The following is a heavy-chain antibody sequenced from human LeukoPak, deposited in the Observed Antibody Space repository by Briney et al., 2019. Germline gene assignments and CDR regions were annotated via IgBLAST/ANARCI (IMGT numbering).Heavy chain of an antibody. D-gene: IGHD3-10*01. CDR2: ISWNSGSI. Sequence: GGSLRLSCAASGFTFDDYAMHWGRQAPGKGLEWVSGISWNSGSIGYADSVKGRFTISRDSAKNSLYLQMNSLRAEDTALYYCAKDMGYGSGSYHYYYYYGMDVWGQGTTVTVSS. V-gene: IGHV3-9*01. J-gene: IGHJ6*02. CDR3: AKDMGYGSGSYHYYYYYGMDV. CDR1: GFTFDDYA.